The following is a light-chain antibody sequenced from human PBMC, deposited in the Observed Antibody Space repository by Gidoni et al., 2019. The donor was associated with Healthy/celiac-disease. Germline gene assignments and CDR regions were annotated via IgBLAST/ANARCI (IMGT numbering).Light chain of an antibody. CDR3: MQRREFPLT. Sequence: DIVMTPTPLSLLVTPGGPASISCRSSKRLLDSDDGYNYLDWYLQKPGQSPQRLIYTFSYRASGVPDRFSGSGSGTEDVGVYYCMQRREFPLTFGGGTKVEIK. CDR2: TFS. V-gene: IGKV2-40*01. J-gene: IGKJ4*01. CDR1: KRLLDSDDGYNY.